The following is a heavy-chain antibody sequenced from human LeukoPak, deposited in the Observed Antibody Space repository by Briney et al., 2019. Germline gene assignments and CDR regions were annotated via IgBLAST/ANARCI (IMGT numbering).Heavy chain of an antibody. Sequence: ASVTVSCKASGYTFTGYYMHWVRQAPGQGLEWMGRINPNSGGTNYAQKFQGRVTMTRDTSISTAYMELSRLRSDDTAVYYCARRYSGYVGLDLWGRGTLVTVPS. V-gene: IGHV1-2*06. CDR1: GYTFTGYY. CDR2: INPNSGGT. D-gene: IGHD5-12*01. J-gene: IGHJ2*01. CDR3: ARRYSGYVGLDL.